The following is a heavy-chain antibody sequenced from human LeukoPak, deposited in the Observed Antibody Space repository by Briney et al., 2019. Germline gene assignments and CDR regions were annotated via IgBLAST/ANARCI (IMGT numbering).Heavy chain of an antibody. J-gene: IGHJ4*02. CDR1: GFTFSSYG. D-gene: IGHD6-6*01. V-gene: IGHV3-30*02. CDR3: AKDWGYHSSSSSFDY. CDR2: IRYDGSNK. Sequence: GGSLRLSCAASGFTFSSYGMHWVRQAPGKGLEWVAFIRYDGSNKYYADSVKGRFTISRDNSKNTLYLQMNSLRAEDTAVYYCAKDWGYHSSSSSFDYWGQGTLVTVSS.